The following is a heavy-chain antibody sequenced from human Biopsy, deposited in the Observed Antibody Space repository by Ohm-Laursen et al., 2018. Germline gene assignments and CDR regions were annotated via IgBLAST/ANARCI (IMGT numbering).Heavy chain of an antibody. D-gene: IGHD3-22*01. CDR3: AKGYTDYSDSSGFSYYFRY. V-gene: IGHV4-4*07. CDR1: GASISDYY. J-gene: IGHJ4*02. Sequence: SDTLSLTCAVSGASISDYYCVWIRQPAGKGLEWIGLIFTSGSTTYSPSLRSRVTMSVDTSKNQFTLNLSSVTAADTAMYYCAKGYTDYSDSSGFSYYFRYWGQGTLVTVSS. CDR2: IFTSGST.